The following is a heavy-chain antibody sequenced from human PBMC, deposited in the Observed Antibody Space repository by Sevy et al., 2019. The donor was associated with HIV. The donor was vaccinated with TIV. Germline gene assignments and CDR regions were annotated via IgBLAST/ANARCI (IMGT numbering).Heavy chain of an antibody. Sequence: GGSLRLSCAASGFTFSSYAMHWVRQAPGKGLEWVAVISYDGSNKYYAYSVKGRFTISRDNSKNTLYLQMNSLRAEDTAVYYCARSRSYYDFWSGYGGYFDYWGQGTLVTVSS. CDR3: ARSRSYYDFWSGYGGYFDY. CDR2: ISYDGSNK. D-gene: IGHD3-3*01. J-gene: IGHJ4*02. CDR1: GFTFSSYA. V-gene: IGHV3-30-3*01.